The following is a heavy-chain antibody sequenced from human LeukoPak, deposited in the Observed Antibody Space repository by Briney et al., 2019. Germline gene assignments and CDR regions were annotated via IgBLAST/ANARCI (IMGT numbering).Heavy chain of an antibody. J-gene: IGHJ5*02. Sequence: GASVKVSCKASGYTFTGYYMHWVRQAPGQGLEWMGWINPNSGGTNYAQKFQGRVTMTRDTSISTAYMELSRLRSDDTAVYYCARDGHYSGSYYAWFDPWGQGTLVTVSS. CDR2: INPNSGGT. CDR3: ARDGHYSGSYYAWFDP. V-gene: IGHV1-2*02. D-gene: IGHD1-26*01. CDR1: GYTFTGYY.